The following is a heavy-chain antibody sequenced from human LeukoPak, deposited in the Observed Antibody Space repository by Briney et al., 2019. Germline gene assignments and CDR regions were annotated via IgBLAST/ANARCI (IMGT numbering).Heavy chain of an antibody. Sequence: ASVKVSCKASGYTFTSYGISWVRQAPGQGLEWMGWISAYNGNTNYAQKLQGRVTMTTDTSTSTAYMELRSLRSDDTAVYYCARDSPLRFGEFLTGMGYYYYGMDVWGKGTTVTVSS. D-gene: IGHD3-10*01. J-gene: IGHJ6*04. CDR2: ISAYNGNT. CDR3: ARDSPLRFGEFLTGMGYYYYGMDV. CDR1: GYTFTSYG. V-gene: IGHV1-18*04.